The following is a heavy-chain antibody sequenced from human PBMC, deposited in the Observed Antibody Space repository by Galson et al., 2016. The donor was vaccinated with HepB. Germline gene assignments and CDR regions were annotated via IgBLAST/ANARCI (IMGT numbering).Heavy chain of an antibody. Sequence: SLRLSCAASGFALSSYNMNWVRQAPGKGLQWVSYISGSGSTRNYADSVRGRFTISRDNAKNSLYLQMNSLRDEDTAVYYCAGGLHVDLVGWYFDLWGRGALVTVSS. D-gene: IGHD2-21*01. CDR3: AGGLHVDLVGWYFDL. V-gene: IGHV3-48*02. CDR1: GFALSSYN. J-gene: IGHJ2*01. CDR2: ISGSGSTR.